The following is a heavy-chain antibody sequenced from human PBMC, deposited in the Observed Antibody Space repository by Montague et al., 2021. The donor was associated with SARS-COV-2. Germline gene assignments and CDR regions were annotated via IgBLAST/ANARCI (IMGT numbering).Heavy chain of an antibody. V-gene: IGHV4-61*01. CDR2: IDYGGSP. CDR1: GVSASNRYTH. D-gene: IGHD3-10*01. CDR3: ATYWQGGSGRGS. Sequence: SETLSLTCTVSGVSASNRYTHWSWIRQSPGKGLEWIGHIDYGGSPNYSPSLHSRVTISLDTSKNQLSLRLNSATAADTAVYYCATYWQGGSGRGSWGQGTLVTVSS. J-gene: IGHJ5*02.